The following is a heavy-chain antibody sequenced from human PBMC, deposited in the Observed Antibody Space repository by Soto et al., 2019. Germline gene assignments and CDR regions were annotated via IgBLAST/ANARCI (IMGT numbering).Heavy chain of an antibody. Sequence: QVQLQESGPGLVKPSETLSLTCTVSGGSISSYYWSWIRQPPGKGLEWTGYIYYSGSTNYNPSLKSRVTISVDTSKNQFSLKLSSVTAADTAVYYSARVGRDSSGYYYVPYYYGMDVWGQGTTFTVSS. CDR1: GGSISSYY. CDR2: IYYSGST. J-gene: IGHJ6*02. D-gene: IGHD3-22*01. V-gene: IGHV4-59*01. CDR3: ARVGRDSSGYYYVPYYYGMDV.